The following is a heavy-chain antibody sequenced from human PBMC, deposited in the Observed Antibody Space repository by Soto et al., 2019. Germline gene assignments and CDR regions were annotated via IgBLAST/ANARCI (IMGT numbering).Heavy chain of an antibody. Sequence: ASVKVSCKTSGGTFSNAIITWVRQAPGQGLEWMGIINPSGGSTSYAQKFQGRVTMTRDTSTSTVYMELSSLRSEDTAVYYCAREGCTSCPVLGMDVWGQGTTVTVSS. CDR3: AREGCTSCPVLGMDV. CDR2: INPSGGST. J-gene: IGHJ6*02. D-gene: IGHD2-2*01. CDR1: GGTFSNAI. V-gene: IGHV1-46*03.